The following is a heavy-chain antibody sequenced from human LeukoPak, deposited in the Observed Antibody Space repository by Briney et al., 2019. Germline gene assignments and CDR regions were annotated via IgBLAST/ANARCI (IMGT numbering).Heavy chain of an antibody. V-gene: IGHV1-46*01. CDR2: INPSGGST. D-gene: IGHD6-13*01. CDR3: ARVRYSSSWWHSNDAFDI. Sequence: ASVKVSCKASGYTFTSYYMHWVRQAPGQGLEWMGIINPSGGSTSYAQKLQGRVTMTTDTSTSTAYMELRSLRSDDTAVYYCARVRYSSSWWHSNDAFDIWGQGTMVTVSS. J-gene: IGHJ3*02. CDR1: GYTFTSYY.